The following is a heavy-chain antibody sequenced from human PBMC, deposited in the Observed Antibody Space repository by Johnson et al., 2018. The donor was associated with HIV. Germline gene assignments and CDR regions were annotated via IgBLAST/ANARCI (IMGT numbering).Heavy chain of an antibody. D-gene: IGHD1-26*01. J-gene: IGHJ3*02. CDR2: ISYDGSNK. CDR3: ASAWGELDDAFDI. Sequence: QVQLVESGGGVVRPGGSLRLSCAASGFTFSSYGMHWVRPAPGQGLEWVAVISYDGSNKYYADSVQGRFTISRDNSKNTLYLQMNSLRAEDTAVYYCASAWGELDDAFDIWGQGTKVTVSS. CDR1: GFTFSSYG. V-gene: IGHV3-30*03.